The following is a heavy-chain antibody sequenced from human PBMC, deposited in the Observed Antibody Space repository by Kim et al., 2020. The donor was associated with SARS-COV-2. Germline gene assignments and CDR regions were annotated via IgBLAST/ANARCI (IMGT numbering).Heavy chain of an antibody. J-gene: IGHJ6*01. CDR3: AKAGYYDYVWGSYRYDY. D-gene: IGHD3-16*02. V-gene: IGHV3-9*01. CDR2: ISWNSGSI. CDR1: GFTFNDYA. Sequence: GGSLRLSCAASGFTFNDYAMHWVRQAPGKGLEWVSGISWNSGSIGYADSVKGRFTISRDNAKNSLFLQMNSLRAEYTALYYCAKAGYYDYVWGSYRYDY.